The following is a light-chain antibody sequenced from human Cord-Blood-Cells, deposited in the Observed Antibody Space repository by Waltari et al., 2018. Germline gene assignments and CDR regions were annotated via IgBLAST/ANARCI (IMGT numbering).Light chain of an antibody. CDR3: QQYNNWPPWT. Sequence: EIVLTQSPPTLSVSSGERATLSCRASHSVSSNLAWYQQTPRQAPRLLIYGASTRATGIPARLIGSGSGTEFTITISSRQSEDFAVYYCQQYNNWPPWTFGQGTKVEIK. CDR1: HSVSSN. V-gene: IGKV3-15*01. CDR2: GAS. J-gene: IGKJ1*01.